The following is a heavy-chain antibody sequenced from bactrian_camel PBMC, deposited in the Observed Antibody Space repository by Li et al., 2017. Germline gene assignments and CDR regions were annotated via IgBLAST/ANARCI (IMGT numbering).Heavy chain of an antibody. CDR2: IDSDGST. D-gene: IGHD3*01. CDR3: AAEYRFRGRGCSMGFKDMRT. Sequence: HVQLVESGGGSVQAGGSLRLSCVASGLTFSNYWMYWVRQAPGKGLEWVSVIDSDGSTSYADSVKGRFTISQDNAKNTLYLQMNSLKPEDTAMYYCAAEYRFRGRGCSMGFKDMRTGARGPRSPSP. V-gene: IGHV3S26*01. CDR1: GLTFSNYW. J-gene: IGHJ4*01.